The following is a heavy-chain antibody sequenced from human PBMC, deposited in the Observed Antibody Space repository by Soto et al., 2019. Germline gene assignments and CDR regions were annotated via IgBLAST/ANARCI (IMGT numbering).Heavy chain of an antibody. V-gene: IGHV1-69*01. CDR2: IIPIFGTA. CDR1: GGTFSSYA. CDR3: ARGALMVRGTYYYYGMDV. D-gene: IGHD3-10*01. J-gene: IGHJ6*02. Sequence: QVQLVQSGAEVKKPGSSVKVSCKASGGTFSSYAISWVRQAPGQGLEWMGGIIPIFGTANYAQKFQGRVTITADESTSTAYMELSSLRSEDTAVYYCARGALMVRGTYYYYGMDVWGQGTTVTVSS.